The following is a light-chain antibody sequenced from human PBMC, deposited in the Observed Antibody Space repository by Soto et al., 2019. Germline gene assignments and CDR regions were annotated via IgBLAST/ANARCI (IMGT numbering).Light chain of an antibody. V-gene: IGKV3-20*01. CDR2: GAS. CDR3: HQYGSSPRT. Sequence: EVVLTQSPGTLSLSPGEGATLSCRASQRVTNNYLAWYQQKPGHPPKLLIYGASSRATGIPDRFSGSGSGTYFTLTISKMELEDFAVYFCHQYGSSPRTFGQGTKVEF. CDR1: QRVTNNY. J-gene: IGKJ1*01.